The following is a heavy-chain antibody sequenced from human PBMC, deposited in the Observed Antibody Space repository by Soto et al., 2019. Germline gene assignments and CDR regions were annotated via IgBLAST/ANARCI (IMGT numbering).Heavy chain of an antibody. CDR3: ARHYSSGSRNWFDP. CDR1: GGSINSSSYF. J-gene: IGHJ5*02. CDR2: IYYSGST. D-gene: IGHD6-19*01. Sequence: PSEPLSLNRRVSGGSINSSSYFWGWVRQPPGKGLEWIGSIYYSGSTYYNPSLRSRVTISVDTSKNQFSLKLSSVTAADTAVFYCARHYSSGSRNWFDPWGQGTLVTVSS. V-gene: IGHV4-39*01.